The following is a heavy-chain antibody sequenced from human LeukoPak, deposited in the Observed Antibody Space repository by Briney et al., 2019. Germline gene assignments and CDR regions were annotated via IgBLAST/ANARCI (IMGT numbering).Heavy chain of an antibody. Sequence: GGSLRLSCAASGFTFSSYEMNWVRQAPGKGLEWVSYISSSGSTIYYADSVKGRFTISRDNAKNSLYLQMNSLRAEDTAVYYCARAGADFSIDSWGQGTLVTVSS. V-gene: IGHV3-48*03. CDR3: ARAGADFSIDS. D-gene: IGHD2-21*02. CDR1: GFTFSSYE. CDR2: ISSSGSTI. J-gene: IGHJ4*02.